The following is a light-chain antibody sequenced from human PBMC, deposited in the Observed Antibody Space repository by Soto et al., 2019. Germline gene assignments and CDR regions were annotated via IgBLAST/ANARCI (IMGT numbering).Light chain of an antibody. CDR1: QNVLYSSNNKNY. CDR2: WAS. Sequence: DIVMTQSPDSLAVSLGERATINCKSSQNVLYSSNNKNYLAWYQQKPGHPPKLLIYWASTREYGVPDRFSGRGSGTDFTLTINRLQAEDVAVYYCQQYYSPPITFGQGTRLEIK. CDR3: QQYYSPPIT. V-gene: IGKV4-1*01. J-gene: IGKJ5*01.